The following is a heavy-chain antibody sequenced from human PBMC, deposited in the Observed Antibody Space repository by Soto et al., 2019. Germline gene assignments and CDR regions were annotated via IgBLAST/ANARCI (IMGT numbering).Heavy chain of an antibody. CDR2: IYYSGST. D-gene: IGHD3-3*01. J-gene: IGHJ4*02. CDR1: GGSVSSGSYY. CDR3: ARAVGGFWSGYYLGCFDY. V-gene: IGHV4-61*01. Sequence: SETLSLTCTVSGGSVSSGSYYWSWIRQPPGKGLERIGYIYYSGSTNYNPSLKSRVTISVDTSKNQFSLKLSTVTAADTAVYYCARAVGGFWSGYYLGCFDYWGQGTLVTVSS.